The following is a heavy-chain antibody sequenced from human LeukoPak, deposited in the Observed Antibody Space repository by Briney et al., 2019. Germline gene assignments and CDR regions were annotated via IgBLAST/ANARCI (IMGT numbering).Heavy chain of an antibody. CDR2: ISSSSSTI. V-gene: IGHV3-48*01. Sequence: PGGSLRLSCAASGFTFSSYSMNWVRQAPGKGLEWVSYISSSSSTIYYADSVKGRFTISRDNAKNSLYLQMNSLRAEDTAVYYCARDRVEVYDAFDIWGQGTMVTVSS. J-gene: IGHJ3*02. CDR3: ARDRVEVYDAFDI. CDR1: GFTFSSYS. D-gene: IGHD2-8*01.